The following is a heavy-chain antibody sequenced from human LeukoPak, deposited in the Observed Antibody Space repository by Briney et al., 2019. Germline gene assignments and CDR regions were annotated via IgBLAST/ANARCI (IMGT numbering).Heavy chain of an antibody. D-gene: IGHD3-22*01. CDR2: INPNSGGT. V-gene: IGHV1-2*06. Sequence: ASVKVSCKASGYTFTGYYMHWVRQAPGQGLEWMGRINPNSGGTNYAQKFQGRVTKTRDTSISTAYMELSRLRSDDTAVYYCARVSHPYYYDSSGYYLRLDYWGQGTLVTVSS. J-gene: IGHJ4*02. CDR3: ARVSHPYYYDSSGYYLRLDY. CDR1: GYTFTGYY.